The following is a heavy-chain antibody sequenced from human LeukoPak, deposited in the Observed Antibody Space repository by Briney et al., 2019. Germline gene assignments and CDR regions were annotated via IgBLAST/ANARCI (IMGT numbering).Heavy chain of an antibody. V-gene: IGHV3-30*18. CDR2: ISYDGSNK. Sequence: PGGSLRLSCAASGFTFSSYGMHWVRQAPGKGLEWVAVISYDGSNKYYADSVKGRFTISRDNSKNTLYLQMNSLRAEDTAVYYCAKDPSYYGSGSYYTPFAGFDYWGQGTLVTVSS. CDR1: GFTFSSYG. D-gene: IGHD3-10*01. CDR3: AKDPSYYGSGSYYTPFAGFDY. J-gene: IGHJ4*02.